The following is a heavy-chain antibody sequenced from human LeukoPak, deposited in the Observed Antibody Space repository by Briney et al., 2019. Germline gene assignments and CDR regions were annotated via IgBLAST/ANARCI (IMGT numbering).Heavy chain of an antibody. D-gene: IGHD2-21*02. CDR2: IYYSGST. V-gene: IGHV4-59*12. CDR1: GDSISNYF. Sequence: PAETLSLTCIVSGDSISNYFWSWIRQPPGKGLEWIGYIYYSGSTNYNPSLKSRVTISVDTSKNQFSLKLSSVTAADTAVYYCAREKEGDRFDYWGQGTLVTVSS. CDR3: AREKEGDRFDY. J-gene: IGHJ4*02.